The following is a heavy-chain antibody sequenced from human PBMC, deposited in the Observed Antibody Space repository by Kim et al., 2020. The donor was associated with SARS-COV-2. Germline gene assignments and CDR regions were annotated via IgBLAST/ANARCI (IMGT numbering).Heavy chain of an antibody. J-gene: IGHJ6*01. CDR2: IYSGGKA. Sequence: GGSLRLSCAASGFTLRSNYMNWVRQVPGRGLEWVSVIYSGGKAYYDDSVKGRFTISRDDSKNTLYLQMTGLRADDTAVYYCAREVSLRFGEFPLHYVDV. D-gene: IGHD3-10*01. CDR1: GFTLRSNY. V-gene: IGHV3-53*01. CDR3: AREVSLRFGEFPLHYVDV.